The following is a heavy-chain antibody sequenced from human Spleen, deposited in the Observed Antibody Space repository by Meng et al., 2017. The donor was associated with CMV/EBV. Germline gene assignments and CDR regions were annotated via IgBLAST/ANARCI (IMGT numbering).Heavy chain of an antibody. D-gene: IGHD3-3*01. Sequence: GESLKISCAASGFTVSSNYMSWVRQAPGKGLEWVSVIYSGGSTYYADSVKGRFTISRDNSKNTLYLQMNSLRAEDTAVYYCASPGHLEWKGGGPRPPYWYYYGMDVWGQGTTVTVSS. J-gene: IGHJ6*02. CDR1: GFTVSSNY. CDR3: ASPGHLEWKGGGPRPPYWYYYGMDV. CDR2: IYSGGST. V-gene: IGHV3-53*01.